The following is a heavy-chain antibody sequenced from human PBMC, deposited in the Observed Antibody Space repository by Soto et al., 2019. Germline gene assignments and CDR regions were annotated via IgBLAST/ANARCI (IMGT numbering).Heavy chain of an antibody. D-gene: IGHD1-26*01. CDR1: GFTFSSYG. CDR2: IWYGGSDK. Sequence: QVQLVESGGGVVQPGRSLRLSCAASGFTFSSYGMHWVRLAPGKGLEWVAVIWYGGSDKYYADSVKGRFTISRDNSKNTLYLQMNSLSAEDTAVYYCARAGLLLDYWGQGTLVTVSS. CDR3: ARAGLLLDY. J-gene: IGHJ4*02. V-gene: IGHV3-33*01.